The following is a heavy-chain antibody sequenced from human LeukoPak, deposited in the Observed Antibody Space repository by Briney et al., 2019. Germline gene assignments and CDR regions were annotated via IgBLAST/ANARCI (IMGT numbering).Heavy chain of an antibody. CDR3: ARVGTTSNFYYYYGMDV. D-gene: IGHD2/OR15-2a*01. V-gene: IGHV3-74*01. CDR1: GFTFSSYW. Sequence: GGSLRLSCAASGFTFSSYWMYWVRQAPGKGLMWVSRINSDGSTTSYADSVKGRFTISRDNAKNTLYLQMNSLRAEDTAVYYCARVGTTSNFYYYYGMDVWGQGTTVTVSS. CDR2: INSDGSTT. J-gene: IGHJ6*02.